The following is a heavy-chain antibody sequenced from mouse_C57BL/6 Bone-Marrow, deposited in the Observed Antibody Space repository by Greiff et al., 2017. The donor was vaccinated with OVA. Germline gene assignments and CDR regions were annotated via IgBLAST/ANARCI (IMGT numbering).Heavy chain of an antibody. J-gene: IGHJ3*01. CDR3: AKYGNYRPAWFAY. V-gene: IGHV1-64*01. Sequence: QVQLQQPGAELVKPGASVKLSCKASGYTFTSYWMHWVKQRPGQGLEWIGMIHPNSGSTNYNEKFKSKATLTVDKSSSTAYMQLSSLTSEDSAVYYCAKYGNYRPAWFAYWGQGTLVTVSA. CDR2: IHPNSGST. D-gene: IGHD2-1*01. CDR1: GYTFTSYW.